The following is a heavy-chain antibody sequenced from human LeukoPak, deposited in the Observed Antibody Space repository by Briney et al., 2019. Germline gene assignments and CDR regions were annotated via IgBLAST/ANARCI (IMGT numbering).Heavy chain of an antibody. V-gene: IGHV3-23*01. CDR3: ENARGHDTHVQDDFDY. CDR2: ITGSGSGA. J-gene: IGHJ4*02. D-gene: IGHD1-1*01. CDR1: GFTVISHA. Sequence: GGSLRLSWTAAGFTVISHAITWVRQGAGGRRQCVSSITGSGSGAYYADSVKGRVTISRDNSNNTVTLQMDSLSTEETAMYYCENARGHDTHVQDDFDYWGQGTLVTVSS.